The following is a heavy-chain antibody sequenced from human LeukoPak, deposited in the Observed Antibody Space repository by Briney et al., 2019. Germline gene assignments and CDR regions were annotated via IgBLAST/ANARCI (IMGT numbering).Heavy chain of an antibody. CDR2: IYYSGST. J-gene: IGHJ4*02. CDR1: GGSISSYY. Sequence: SETLSLTCTVSGGSISSYYWSWIRQPPGKGLEWIGYIYYSGSTNYNPSLKSRVTISVDTSKNQFSLKLSSVTAADTAVYYCARDGRGYSPAVDYWGQGTLVTVSS. D-gene: IGHD5-18*01. CDR3: ARDGRGYSPAVDY. V-gene: IGHV4-59*12.